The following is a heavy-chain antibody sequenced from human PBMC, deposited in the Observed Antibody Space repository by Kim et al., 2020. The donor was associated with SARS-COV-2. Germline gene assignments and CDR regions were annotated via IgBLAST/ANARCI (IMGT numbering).Heavy chain of an antibody. J-gene: IGHJ4*02. D-gene: IGHD2-8*01. CDR1: GFTFSNSW. CDR2: IKRKSEGKTT. V-gene: IGHV3-15*01. CDR3: TTYEK. Sequence: GGSLRLSCAASGFTFSNSWMSWVRQAPGKGLEWVGRIKRKSEGKTTDYDTPVKARFTISRDDSENTVYLQMNSLEIADTGLDYCTTYEKWGQGTLVTVSS.